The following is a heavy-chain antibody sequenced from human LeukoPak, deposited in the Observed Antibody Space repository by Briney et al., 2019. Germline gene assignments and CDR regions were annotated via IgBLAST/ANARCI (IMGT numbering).Heavy chain of an antibody. Sequence: SETLSLTCTVSGGSISSYYWSWIRQPPGKGLEWIGYIYYSGSTNYNPSLKSRVTISVDTSKHQFSLKLSSVTAADTAVYYCARIPRGLDAFDIWGQGTMVTVSS. J-gene: IGHJ3*02. CDR3: ARIPRGLDAFDI. CDR1: GGSISSYY. V-gene: IGHV4-59*01. CDR2: IYYSGST. D-gene: IGHD1-26*01.